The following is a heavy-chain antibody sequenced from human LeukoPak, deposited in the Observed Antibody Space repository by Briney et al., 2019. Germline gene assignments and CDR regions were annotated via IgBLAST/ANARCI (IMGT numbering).Heavy chain of an antibody. D-gene: IGHD1-26*01. V-gene: IGHV4-61*02. Sequence: SQTLSLTCTVSGGSISSGSYYWSWIRQPAGKGLEWIGRIYTSGSTNYNPSLKSRVTISVDTSKNQFSLKLSSVTAADTAVYYCARGSHYMDVWGKGTTVTVSS. CDR1: GGSISSGSYY. J-gene: IGHJ6*03. CDR3: ARGSHYMDV. CDR2: IYTSGST.